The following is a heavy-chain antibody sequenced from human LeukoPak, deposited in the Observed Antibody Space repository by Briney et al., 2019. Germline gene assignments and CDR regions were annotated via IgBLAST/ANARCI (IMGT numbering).Heavy chain of an antibody. CDR1: GYTFTSYG. D-gene: IGHD3-10*01. J-gene: IGHJ4*02. Sequence: ASVKVSCKASGYTFTSYGISWVRQAPGQGLEWMGGIIPIFGTANYAQKFQGRVTITADKSTSTAYMELSSLRSEDTAVYYCARVLVGSGSYYYFDYWGQGTLVTVSS. V-gene: IGHV1-69*06. CDR3: ARVLVGSGSYYYFDY. CDR2: IIPIFGTA.